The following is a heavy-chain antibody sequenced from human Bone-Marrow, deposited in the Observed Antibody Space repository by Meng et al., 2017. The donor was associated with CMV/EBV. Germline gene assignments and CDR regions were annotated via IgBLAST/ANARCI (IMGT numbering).Heavy chain of an antibody. D-gene: IGHD1-26*01. Sequence: GGSLRLSCAASGFTFSSYWMHWVRQAPGKGLVWVSRINSDGSSTSYADSVKGRFTISRDNAKNTLYLQMNSLRAEDTAVYYCASPAFSGSYYAQVVTYWGQGTLVTVSS. CDR2: INSDGSST. CDR1: GFTFSSYW. V-gene: IGHV3-74*01. CDR3: ASPAFSGSYYAQVVTY. J-gene: IGHJ4*02.